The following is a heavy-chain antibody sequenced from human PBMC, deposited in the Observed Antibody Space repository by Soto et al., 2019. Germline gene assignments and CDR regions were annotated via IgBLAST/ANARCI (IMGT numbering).Heavy chain of an antibody. CDR2: INPKSCGT. J-gene: IGHJ4*01. CDR1: GYTFTGYY. V-gene: IGHV1-2*02. CDR3: ARDRGYCRSNGCWNFDH. Sequence: QVQLVQSGAEVKKPGASVKVSCKAAGYTFTGYYRHWVRQAPGHGLEWMGWINPKSCGTNYAQQFQGRVTMPRDTSISTAFMELIRLRSDETAVYYWARDRGYCRSNGCWNFDHWGHGTLVTVSS. D-gene: IGHD2-2*01.